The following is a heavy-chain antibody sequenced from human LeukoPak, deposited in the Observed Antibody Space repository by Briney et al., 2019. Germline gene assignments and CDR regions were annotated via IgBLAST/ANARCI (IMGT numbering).Heavy chain of an antibody. Sequence: NPSETLSLTCAVSGYSISSGYYWGWIRQPPGKGLEGIGTIWNSGRTYYNPSLNSRVTISLDTSKNLFSLKLTSMTAADTAFYYCARRIRGFGFDPWGQGNLVTVSS. CDR3: ARRIRGFGFDP. J-gene: IGHJ5*02. CDR1: GYSISSGYY. CDR2: IWNSGRT. D-gene: IGHD3-10*01. V-gene: IGHV4-38-2*01.